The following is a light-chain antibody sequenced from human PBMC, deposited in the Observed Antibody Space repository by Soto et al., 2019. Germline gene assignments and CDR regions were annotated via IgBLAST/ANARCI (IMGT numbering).Light chain of an antibody. CDR1: QSVDSY. CDR3: QQRSEWPLT. CDR2: DAS. J-gene: IGKJ4*01. V-gene: IGKV3-11*01. Sequence: EIELTQSPGTLSLSPGERATLSCRASQSVDSYLAWYQQKPGQAPRLLIYDASNRATGIPARFSGSGSGTDFTLTISILEPEDFAVYYCQQRSEWPLTFGGGTKVEIK.